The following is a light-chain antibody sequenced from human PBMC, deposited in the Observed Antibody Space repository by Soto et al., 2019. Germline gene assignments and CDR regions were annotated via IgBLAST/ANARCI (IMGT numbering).Light chain of an antibody. CDR3: QQYNNWPRT. CDR2: GAS. Sequence: EVVMTQSPDPLSVSPGERATLSCRASQSVSSNLDWYQQKLGQAPRLLIYGASTRATGISAKFSGSGSGTEFTLTISSLQSEDFAIYYCQQYNNWPRTFGQGTKVDI. CDR1: QSVSSN. V-gene: IGKV3-15*01. J-gene: IGKJ1*01.